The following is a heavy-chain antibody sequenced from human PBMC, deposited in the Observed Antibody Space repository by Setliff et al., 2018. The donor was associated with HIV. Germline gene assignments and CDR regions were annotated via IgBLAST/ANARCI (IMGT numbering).Heavy chain of an antibody. D-gene: IGHD5-18*01. CDR2: IYISGTT. V-gene: IGHV4-4*09. J-gene: IGHJ4*02. CDR3: ARRDGYSYGFYFDY. Sequence: NPSETLSLTCTVSGGSISTSYWNWIRQPPGKGLEWIAYIYISGTTNYNPSLKSRVTISLDTSRNQFSLKLGSVTAADTAVYYCARRDGYSYGFYFDYWGQGTLVTVSS. CDR1: GGSISTSY.